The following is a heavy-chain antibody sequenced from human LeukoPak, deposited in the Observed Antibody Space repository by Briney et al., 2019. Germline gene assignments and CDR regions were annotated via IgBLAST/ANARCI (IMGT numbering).Heavy chain of an antibody. V-gene: IGHV3-7*03. D-gene: IGHD6-13*01. Sequence: GGSLRLSCAASGFTFSSYWMSWVRQAPGKGLEWVANIKQDGSEKYYVDSVKGRFTISRDNAKNSLYLQMNSLRAEDTAVYYCAKDDSSSWYRSYFDYWGQGTLVTVS. CDR3: AKDDSSSWYRSYFDY. CDR2: IKQDGSEK. CDR1: GFTFSSYW. J-gene: IGHJ4*02.